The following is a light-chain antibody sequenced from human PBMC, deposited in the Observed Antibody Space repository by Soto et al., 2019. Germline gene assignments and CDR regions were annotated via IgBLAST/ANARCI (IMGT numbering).Light chain of an antibody. V-gene: IGKV1-5*03. J-gene: IGKJ1*01. Sequence: DIHMTQSPSTLSASVGDRVTITCRASQSISIWLAWYQQKPGKAPNLLIYKTSSLETGVPSRFSGSGSGTEFTLTISSLQPDDVATYYCQHWHDYSWTFGQGTKVEVK. CDR1: QSISIW. CDR3: QHWHDYSWT. CDR2: KTS.